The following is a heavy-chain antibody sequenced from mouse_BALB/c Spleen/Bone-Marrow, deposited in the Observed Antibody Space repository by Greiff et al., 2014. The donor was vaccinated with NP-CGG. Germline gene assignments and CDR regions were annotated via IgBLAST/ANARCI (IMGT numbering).Heavy chain of an antibody. CDR1: GFNIKDTY. V-gene: IGHV14-3*02. J-gene: IGHJ3*01. CDR2: IDPANGNT. D-gene: IGHD1-1*01. Sequence: VQLKESGAELVKPGASVKLSCTASGFNIKDTYMHWVKQRPEQGLEWIGRIDPANGNTKYDPKFQGKATITAETSSKTAYLQLSSLTSEDTAVYYCAIYYYGSGGFAYWGQGTLVTVSA. CDR3: AIYYYGSGGFAY.